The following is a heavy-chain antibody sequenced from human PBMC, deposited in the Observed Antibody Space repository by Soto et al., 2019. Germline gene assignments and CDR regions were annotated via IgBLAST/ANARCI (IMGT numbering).Heavy chain of an antibody. J-gene: IGHJ3*01. Sequence: EVQLVESGGGLVQPGGSLRLSCAASGYTFNIYWMNWVRQIPGKGLVSVSHIDNDGTATYADSVKGRFTISRDNAKSTVYLQMNSLRDEDTAVYYCARDLQHGFDFWGQGTMVTVSS. V-gene: IGHV3-74*01. CDR2: IDNDGTA. D-gene: IGHD6-13*01. CDR1: GYTFNIYW. CDR3: ARDLQHGFDF.